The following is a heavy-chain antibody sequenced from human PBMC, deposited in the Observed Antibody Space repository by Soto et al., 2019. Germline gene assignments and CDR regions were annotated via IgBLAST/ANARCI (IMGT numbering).Heavy chain of an antibody. V-gene: IGHV3-30*18. Sequence: PGGSLRLSCAASGFTFSSYGMHWVRQAPGKGLEWVAVISYDGSNKYYADSVKGRFTISRDNSKNTLYLQMNSLRAEDTAVYYCAKAFGFGEVLGYYSYYGMDVWGQGTTVTVSS. J-gene: IGHJ6*02. CDR1: GFTFSSYG. D-gene: IGHD3-10*01. CDR2: ISYDGSNK. CDR3: AKAFGFGEVLGYYSYYGMDV.